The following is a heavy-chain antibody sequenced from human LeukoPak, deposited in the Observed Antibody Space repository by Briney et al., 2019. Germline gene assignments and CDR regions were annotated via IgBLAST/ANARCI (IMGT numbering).Heavy chain of an antibody. V-gene: IGHV3-74*01. D-gene: IGHD1-26*01. CDR3: ARDGGATHFDY. CDR2: INSDGSRI. Sequence: GGSLRLSCAASGFTFSRHWIHWVRQAPGKGLVWVSRINSDGSRISYADSVEGRFTISRDNIKNTVYLQMNSLRAEDTAVYYCARDGGATHFDYWGQGTLVTVSS. J-gene: IGHJ4*02. CDR1: GFTFSRHW.